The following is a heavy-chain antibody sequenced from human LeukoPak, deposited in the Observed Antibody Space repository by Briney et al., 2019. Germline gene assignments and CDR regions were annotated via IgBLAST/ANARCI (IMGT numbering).Heavy chain of an antibody. J-gene: IGHJ4*02. CDR2: MNPNIGNA. CDR1: GYTFTSYE. V-gene: IGHV1-8*01. Sequence: ASVKVSCKASGYTFTSYEINWVRQATGQGLEWMGWMNPNIGNAGYAQKFQGRVTMTRDTSINTAYMELSSLRSEDTAVYYCARGPKWNYVVPLDYWAREPWSPSPQ. CDR3: ARGPKWNYVVPLDY. D-gene: IGHD1-7*01.